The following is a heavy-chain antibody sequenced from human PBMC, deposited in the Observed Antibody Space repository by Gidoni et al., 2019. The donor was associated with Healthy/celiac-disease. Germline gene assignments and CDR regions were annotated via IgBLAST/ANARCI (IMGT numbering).Heavy chain of an antibody. V-gene: IGHV2-5*02. CDR2: ISWDDDK. CDR3: AHTPGGRIVVVTARDSPFDY. CDR1: GFSLSTSGVG. J-gene: IGHJ4*02. Sequence: QITLKESGPTLVKPTQTLTLTCTFSGFSLSTSGVGVGWIRQPPGKALEWLALISWDDDKRYSPSLKSRLTITKDTSKNQVVLTMTNMDPVDTATYYCAHTPGGRIVVVTARDSPFDYWGQGTLVTVSS. D-gene: IGHD2-21*02.